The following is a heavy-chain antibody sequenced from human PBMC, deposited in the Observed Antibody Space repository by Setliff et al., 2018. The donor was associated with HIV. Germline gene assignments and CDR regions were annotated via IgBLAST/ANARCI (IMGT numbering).Heavy chain of an antibody. CDR1: GFTFSIYG. CDR3: ARAAGYTGGWGYGATYHYYMDV. J-gene: IGHJ6*03. V-gene: IGHV3-33*01. D-gene: IGHD6-19*01. Sequence: GGSLRLSCAASGFTFSIYGMHWVRQAPGKGLEWVAVIWYDGSNKYYADSVKGRFTISRDDAKNSLFLQMNSLRVDDTAVYYCARAAGYTGGWGYGATYHYYMDVWGKGTTVTVSS. CDR2: IWYDGSNK.